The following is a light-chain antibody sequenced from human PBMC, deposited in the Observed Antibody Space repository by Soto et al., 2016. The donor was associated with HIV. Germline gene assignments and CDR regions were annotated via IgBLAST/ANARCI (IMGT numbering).Light chain of an antibody. Sequence: DIQMTQSPSSLSASVGDRVTITCRASQGINNFLAWFQQKPGEAPKSLIYAASTLQTGVPSRFSGSGSGTEFTLTINSLQPEDFATYYCLQYHSNPLTFGGGTKVEIK. CDR3: LQYHSNPLT. V-gene: IGKV1-16*01. CDR1: QGINNF. J-gene: IGKJ4*01. CDR2: AAS.